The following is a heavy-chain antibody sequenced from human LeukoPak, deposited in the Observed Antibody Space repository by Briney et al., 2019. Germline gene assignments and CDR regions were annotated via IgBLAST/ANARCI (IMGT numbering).Heavy chain of an antibody. J-gene: IGHJ3*02. D-gene: IGHD2-15*01. CDR2: INAGNGNT. CDR3: ARDRGYCSGGSCYDAFDI. Sequence: ASVKVSCKASGYTFTSYAMHWVRQAPGQRLEWMGWINAGNGNTKYSQKFQGRVTITRDTSASTAYMELSSLRSEDTAVYYCARDRGYCSGGSCYDAFDIWGQGTMVTVSS. V-gene: IGHV1-3*01. CDR1: GYTFTSYA.